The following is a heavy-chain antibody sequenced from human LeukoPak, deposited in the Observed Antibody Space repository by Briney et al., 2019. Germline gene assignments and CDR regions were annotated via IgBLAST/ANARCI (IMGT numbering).Heavy chain of an antibody. CDR1: GFTFSSYW. J-gene: IGHJ4*02. CDR2: INSDGSST. Sequence: GGSLRLSCAASGFTFSSYWMHWVRQAPGKGLVWVSRINSDGSSTSYADSVKGRFTISRDNAKNTLYLQMNGLRAEDTAVYYCEGGSYYGFGYWGQGTLVTVSS. V-gene: IGHV3-74*01. D-gene: IGHD1-26*01. CDR3: EGGSYYGFGY.